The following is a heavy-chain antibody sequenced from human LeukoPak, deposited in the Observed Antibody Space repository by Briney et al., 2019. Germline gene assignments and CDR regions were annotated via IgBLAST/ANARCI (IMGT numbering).Heavy chain of an antibody. D-gene: IGHD5-24*01. J-gene: IGHJ4*02. Sequence: PGGSLRLSCAASGFTFSSYWMSWVRQAPGKGLEWVANIKQDGSEKYYVDSVTGRFTISRDNAKNSLYLQMNSLRAEDTAVYYCAREALDGYTVLNDYWGQGTLVTVSS. CDR1: GFTFSSYW. CDR2: IKQDGSEK. V-gene: IGHV3-7*01. CDR3: AREALDGYTVLNDY.